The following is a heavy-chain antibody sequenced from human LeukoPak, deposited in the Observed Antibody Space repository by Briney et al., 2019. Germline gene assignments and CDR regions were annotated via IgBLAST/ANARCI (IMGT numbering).Heavy chain of an antibody. CDR1: GFTFSSYW. Sequence: GPLRLSCAASGFTFSSYWMRWVRQAPGKGLVWVSRIKSDGSSTTYADSVKGRFTISRDNAKNTLYLQMNSLRAEDTAVYYCTRRAAALDAFDIWGQGTMVTVSS. D-gene: IGHD6-13*01. J-gene: IGHJ3*02. CDR2: IKSDGSST. V-gene: IGHV3-74*01. CDR3: TRRAAALDAFDI.